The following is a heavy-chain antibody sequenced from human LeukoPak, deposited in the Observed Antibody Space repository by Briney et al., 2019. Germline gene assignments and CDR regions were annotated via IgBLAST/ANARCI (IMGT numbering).Heavy chain of an antibody. CDR3: ARDYYDSSGSLHDAFDI. V-gene: IGHV1-18*01. CDR1: GYTFTSYG. D-gene: IGHD3-22*01. J-gene: IGHJ3*02. Sequence: ASVKVSCKASGYTFTSYGISWVRQAPGQGLEWMGWISAYNGNTNYAQKLQGRVTMTTDTSTSTAYMERRSLRSDDTAVYYCARDYYDSSGSLHDAFDIWGQGTMVTVSS. CDR2: ISAYNGNT.